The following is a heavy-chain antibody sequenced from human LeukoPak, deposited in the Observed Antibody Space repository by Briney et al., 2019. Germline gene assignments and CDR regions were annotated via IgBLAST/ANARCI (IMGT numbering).Heavy chain of an antibody. D-gene: IGHD1-14*01. V-gene: IGHV1-2*02. CDR2: INPNSGGT. J-gene: IGHJ4*02. CDR1: GYTFSGTGWY. Sequence: ASVKVSCKASGYTFSGTGWYLYWLRQAPGQGLEWMGWINPNSGGTNYAQKFQGRVTMTRDTSISTAYMELSRLRSDDTAVYYCARATGAHLDYWGQGTLVTVSS. CDR3: ARATGAHLDY.